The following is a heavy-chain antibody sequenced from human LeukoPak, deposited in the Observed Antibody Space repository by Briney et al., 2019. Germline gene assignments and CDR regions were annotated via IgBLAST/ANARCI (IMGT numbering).Heavy chain of an antibody. CDR2: IYYSGST. V-gene: IGHV4-39*07. J-gene: IGHJ4*02. Sequence: PSETLSLTCTVSGDSITNSNYYWGWIRQPPGKGLEWIGSIYYSGSTYHNPSLKSRVTISVDTSKNQFSLKLSSVTAADTAVYYCARDPYYDSSGYPGVFDYWGQGTLVTVSS. CDR3: ARDPYYDSSGYPGVFDY. D-gene: IGHD3-22*01. CDR1: GDSITNSNYY.